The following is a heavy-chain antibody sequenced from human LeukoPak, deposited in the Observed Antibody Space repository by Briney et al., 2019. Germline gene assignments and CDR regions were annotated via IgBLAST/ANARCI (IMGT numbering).Heavy chain of an antibody. Sequence: GGSLRLSCAASGFIFSSYEMNWVRQAPGKGLEWVSYISSSGSTIYYADSVKGRFTISRDNAQNSLYLQMNSLRAEDTAVYYCVSYYESSGFLRNFDYWGQGTLVTVSS. CDR3: VSYYESSGFLRNFDY. V-gene: IGHV3-48*03. CDR2: ISSSGSTI. CDR1: GFIFSSYE. D-gene: IGHD3-22*01. J-gene: IGHJ4*02.